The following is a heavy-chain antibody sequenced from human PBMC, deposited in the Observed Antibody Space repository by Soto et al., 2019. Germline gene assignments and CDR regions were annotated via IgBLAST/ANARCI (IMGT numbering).Heavy chain of an antibody. CDR3: ARRSSSWYVDY. CDR2: ISGSGGST. D-gene: IGHD6-13*01. J-gene: IGHJ4*02. CDR1: GFTFSSYA. Sequence: EVQLLESGGGLVQPGGSLRLSCAASGFTFSSYAMNWVRQAPGKGLEWVSVISGSGGSTYYADSVKGRFTISRDNSKNTLYLQMNSQRAEDTAVYYCARRSSSWYVDYGGQGTLVTVSS. V-gene: IGHV3-23*01.